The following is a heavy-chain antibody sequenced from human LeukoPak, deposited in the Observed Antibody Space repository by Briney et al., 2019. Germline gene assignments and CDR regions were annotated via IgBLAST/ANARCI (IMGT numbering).Heavy chain of an antibody. D-gene: IGHD5-12*01. V-gene: IGHV1-8*01. CDR3: ARATEYSGYDWNWFDP. CDR2: MNPNSGNT. J-gene: IGHJ5*02. CDR1: GYTFTSYD. Sequence: GASVKVSCKASGYTFTSYDINWVRQATGQGLEWMGWMNPNSGNTGYAQKFQGGVTMTRNTSISTAYMELSSLRSEDTAVYYCARATEYSGYDWNWFDPWGQGTLVTVSS.